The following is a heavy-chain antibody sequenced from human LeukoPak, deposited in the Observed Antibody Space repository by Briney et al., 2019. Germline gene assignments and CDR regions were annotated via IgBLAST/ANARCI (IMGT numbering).Heavy chain of an antibody. CDR3: ARSDDESYSSGWYWFDP. CDR2: ISYDGSNK. D-gene: IGHD6-19*01. CDR1: GFTFSSYA. Sequence: GGSLRLPCAASGFTFSSYATHWVRQAPGQGLEWVAVISYDGSNKYYADSVKGRFTISRDNSKNTLYLQMNSLRAEDTAVYYCARSDDESYSSGWYWFDPWRGPTHVSVSS. V-gene: IGHV3-30-3*01. J-gene: IGHJ5*02.